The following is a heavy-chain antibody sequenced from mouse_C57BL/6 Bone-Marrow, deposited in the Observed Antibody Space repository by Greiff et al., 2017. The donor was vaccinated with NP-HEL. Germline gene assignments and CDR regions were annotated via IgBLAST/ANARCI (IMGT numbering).Heavy chain of an antibody. CDR2: IYPRSGNT. J-gene: IGHJ3*01. CDR1: GYTFTSYG. V-gene: IGHV1-81*01. CDR3: ARDAWFAY. Sequence: QVQLQQSGAELARPGASVKLSCKASGYTFTSYGISWVKQRTGQGLEWIGEIYPRSGNTYYNEKFKGKATLTADKSSSTAYMELRSLTSEDSAVYFCARDAWFAYWGQGTRVTVSA.